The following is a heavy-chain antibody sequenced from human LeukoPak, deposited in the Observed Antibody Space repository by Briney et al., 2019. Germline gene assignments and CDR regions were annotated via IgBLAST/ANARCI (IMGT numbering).Heavy chain of an antibody. CDR3: ARPHLSGSDAYAFDI. Sequence: PSETLSLTCTVSGGSISSGGYYWSWIRQHPGKGLEWIGYIYYSGSTYYNPSLKSRVTISVDTSKNQFSLKLSSVTAADTAVYYRARPHLSGSDAYAFDIWGQGTMVTVSS. J-gene: IGHJ3*02. D-gene: IGHD5-12*01. V-gene: IGHV4-31*03. CDR1: GGSISSGGYY. CDR2: IYYSGST.